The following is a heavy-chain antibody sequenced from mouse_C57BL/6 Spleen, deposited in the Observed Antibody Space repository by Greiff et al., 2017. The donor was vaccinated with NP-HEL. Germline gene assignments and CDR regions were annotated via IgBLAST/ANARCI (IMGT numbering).Heavy chain of an antibody. Sequence: QVQLKQSGTELVKPGASVKLSCKASGYTFTSYWMHWVKQRPGQGLEWIGNINPSNGGTNYNEKFKSKATLTVDKSSSTAYMQLSSLTSEDSAVYYCARSGYGSSYTYYWYFDVWGTGTTVTVSS. D-gene: IGHD1-1*01. CDR1: GYTFTSYW. V-gene: IGHV1-53*01. CDR3: ARSGYGSSYTYYWYFDV. CDR2: INPSNGGT. J-gene: IGHJ1*03.